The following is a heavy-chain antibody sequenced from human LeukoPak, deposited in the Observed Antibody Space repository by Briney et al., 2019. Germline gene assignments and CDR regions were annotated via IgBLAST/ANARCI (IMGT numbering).Heavy chain of an antibody. D-gene: IGHD3-10*01. CDR2: ISSSSSYI. V-gene: IGHV3-21*01. CDR3: AREPNYYGSGSYYIDYYYYYMDV. J-gene: IGHJ6*03. CDR1: GFTFSSYS. Sequence: GGSLRLSCAASGFTFSSYSMNWVRQAPGKGLEWVSSISSSSSYIYYADSVKGRFTISRDNAKNSLYLQMNSLRAEDTAVYYCAREPNYYGSGSYYIDYYYYYMDVWGKGTTVTVSS.